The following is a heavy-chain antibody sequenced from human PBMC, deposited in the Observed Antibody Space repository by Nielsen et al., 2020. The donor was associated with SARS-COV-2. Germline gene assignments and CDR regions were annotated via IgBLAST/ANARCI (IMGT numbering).Heavy chain of an antibody. D-gene: IGHD6-13*01. J-gene: IGHJ3*02. CDR3: TRVNPNSDSWFDAFDI. CDR1: GFSFSDSG. V-gene: IGHV3-73*01. Sequence: GESLKISCAASGFSFSDSGMHWVRQASGKGLEWVGRIRDKSHSYETVYAASVRDRFTISRDDSSNTAHLQMNSLKSEDTAVYFCTRVNPNSDSWFDAFDIWGQGTMVTVST. CDR2: IRDKSHSYET.